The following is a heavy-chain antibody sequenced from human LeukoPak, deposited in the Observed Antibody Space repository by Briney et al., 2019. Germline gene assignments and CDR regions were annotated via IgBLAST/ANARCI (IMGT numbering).Heavy chain of an antibody. CDR2: IYYSGST. V-gene: IGHV4-39*07. CDR3: ARVQSRLSWFDP. Sequence: SETLSLTCTVSGGSISGTSYYWGWIRQPPGKGLEWIGSIYYSGSTYYNPSLKSRVTMSVDTSKNQFSLKLSSVTAADTAVYYCARVQSRLSWFDPWGQGTLVTVSS. CDR1: GGSISGTSYY. J-gene: IGHJ5*02.